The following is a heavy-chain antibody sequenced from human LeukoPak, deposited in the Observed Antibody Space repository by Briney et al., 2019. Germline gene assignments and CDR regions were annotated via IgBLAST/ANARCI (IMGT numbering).Heavy chain of an antibody. D-gene: IGHD3-22*01. CDR1: GFTFDDYT. CDR2: ISWDGGST. V-gene: IGHV3-43*01. CDR3: AKGSSGYSFDY. J-gene: IGHJ4*02. Sequence: PGGSLRLSCAASGFTFDDYTMHWVRQAPGKGLEWVSLISWDGGSTYYADSVKGRFTISRDNSKNPLYLQMNSLRTEDTALYYCAKGSSGYSFDYWGQGTLVTVSP.